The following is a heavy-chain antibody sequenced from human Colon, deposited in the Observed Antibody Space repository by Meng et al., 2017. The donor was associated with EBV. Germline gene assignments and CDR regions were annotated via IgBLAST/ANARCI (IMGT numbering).Heavy chain of an antibody. D-gene: IGHD2-21*02. CDR2: IYHGGTT. V-gene: IGHV4-30-2*01. CDR3: ARGPYCGGDCYWFDP. Sequence: QDPHPGLVPPPPAPPLTCAFSADSISSGDYSESLIRQPPGQVREWIGSIYHGGTTYNTSLKSRVTISVDNSKNQFSLRLTSVTAADTAVYYCARGPYCGGDCYWFDPWGQGTLVTVSS. J-gene: IGHJ5*02. CDR1: ADSISSGDYS.